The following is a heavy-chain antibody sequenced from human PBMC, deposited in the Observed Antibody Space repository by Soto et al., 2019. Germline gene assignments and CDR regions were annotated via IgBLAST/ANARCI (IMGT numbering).Heavy chain of an antibody. J-gene: IGHJ5*02. Sequence: ASVKVSCKASGYTFTSYGISWVRQAPGQGLEWMGWISAYNGNTNYAQKLQGRVTMTTDTSTSTAYMELRSLRSDDTAVYYCAREVVVPAAMGPSNWFDPWGQGTLVTVSS. CDR3: AREVVVPAAMGPSNWFDP. V-gene: IGHV1-18*01. D-gene: IGHD2-2*01. CDR2: ISAYNGNT. CDR1: GYTFTSYG.